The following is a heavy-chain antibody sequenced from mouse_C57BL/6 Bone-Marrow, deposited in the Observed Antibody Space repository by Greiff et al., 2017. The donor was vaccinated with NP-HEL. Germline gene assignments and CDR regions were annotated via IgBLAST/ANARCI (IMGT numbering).Heavy chain of an antibody. V-gene: IGHV2-5*01. D-gene: IGHD2-5*01. J-gene: IGHJ4*01. CDR3: AKNRGYSNYYAMDY. Sequence: QVHVKQSGPGLVQPSQSLSITCTVSGFSLTSYGVHWVRQSPGKGLEWLGVIWRGGSTDYNAAFMSRLSITKDNSKSQVFFKMNSLQADDTAIYYCAKNRGYSNYYAMDYWGQGTSVTVSS. CDR2: IWRGGST. CDR1: GFSLTSYG.